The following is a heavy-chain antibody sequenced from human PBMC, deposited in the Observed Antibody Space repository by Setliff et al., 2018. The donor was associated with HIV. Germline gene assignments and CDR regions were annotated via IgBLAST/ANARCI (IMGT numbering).Heavy chain of an antibody. CDR2: INPSGGST. D-gene: IGHD5-12*01. CDR3: ARVGERWLQFYYFDN. Sequence: ASVKVSCKASGYTFTTYYIHWVRQAPGQGLEWLGVINPSGGSTSYAQKFLGRVTMTRGTSTGTVYMELRSLRSEDTAVYYCARVGERWLQFYYFDNWGQGTLVTVSS. CDR1: GYTFTTYY. V-gene: IGHV1-46*01. J-gene: IGHJ4*02.